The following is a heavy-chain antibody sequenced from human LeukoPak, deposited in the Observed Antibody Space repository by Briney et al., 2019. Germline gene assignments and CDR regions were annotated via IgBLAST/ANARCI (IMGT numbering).Heavy chain of an antibody. CDR1: GFTVSSNY. J-gene: IGHJ4*02. CDR3: ASSPGYSSSWYFDYFDY. V-gene: IGHV3-66*01. CDR2: IYSGGST. Sequence: GGSLRLSCAASGFTVSSNYMSWVRQAPGKGLEWVSVIYSGGSTYYADSVKGRFTISRDNSKNTLYLQMNSLRAEDTAVYYCASSPGYSSSWYFDYFDYWGQGTLVTVSS. D-gene: IGHD6-13*01.